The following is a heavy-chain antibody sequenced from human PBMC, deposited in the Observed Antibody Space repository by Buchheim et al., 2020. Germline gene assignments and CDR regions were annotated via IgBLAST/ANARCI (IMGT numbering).Heavy chain of an antibody. CDR1: GYTFSSHA. D-gene: IGHD6-19*01. J-gene: IGHJ4*02. V-gene: IGHV1-3*01. Sequence: QVQLVQSGAEVKKPGASVKVSCKASGYTFSSHAMHWLRQAPGQRLEWMGWIKAGNGNTKYSQKFQGRVTIMRDKSASTAYMELSSLTSEDTAVYYCARDHSSGWQTLDYFDYWGQGTL. CDR3: ARDHSSGWQTLDYFDY. CDR2: IKAGNGNT.